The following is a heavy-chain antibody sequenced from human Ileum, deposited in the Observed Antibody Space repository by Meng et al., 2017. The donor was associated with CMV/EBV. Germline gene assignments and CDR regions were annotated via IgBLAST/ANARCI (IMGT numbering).Heavy chain of an antibody. J-gene: IGHJ4*02. Sequence: LLLQEPGPGLLKPSTTLSLPFSSSGGTPTRSSYYWGWIRQPPGKGLEWIGSVYYSGTTYYNPSLKSRVNMSIDTSKNRFSLKLSAATAADTAVYYCARNVGFYSSQIAYWGQGALVTVSS. D-gene: IGHD3-3*01. CDR1: GGTPTRSSYY. CDR3: ARNVGFYSSQIAY. CDR2: VYYSGTT. V-gene: IGHV4-39*07.